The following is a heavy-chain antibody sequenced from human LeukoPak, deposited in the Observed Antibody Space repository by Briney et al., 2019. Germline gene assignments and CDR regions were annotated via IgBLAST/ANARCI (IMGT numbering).Heavy chain of an antibody. Sequence: KPVGSLRLSCAASGFIFSNARMSLVREAPGKGLEWVGRIKSQTDGGTTDYAAPVKGRFTISRDDSKNTLYLQMNSLKTEDTAVYYCTTGITMVRGVPGVYFDYWGQGTLVTVSS. CDR3: TTGITMVRGVPGVYFDY. V-gene: IGHV3-15*01. CDR1: GFIFSNAR. J-gene: IGHJ4*02. CDR2: IKSQTDGGTT. D-gene: IGHD3-10*01.